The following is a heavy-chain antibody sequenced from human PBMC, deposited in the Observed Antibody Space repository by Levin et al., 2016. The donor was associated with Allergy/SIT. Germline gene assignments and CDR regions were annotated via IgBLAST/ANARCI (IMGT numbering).Heavy chain of an antibody. J-gene: IGHJ6*02. CDR2: IYYSGST. CDR1: GGSISSSSYY. CDR3: AGVATIREPTSAAGSRTGGYYYYGMDV. V-gene: IGHV4-39*07. D-gene: IGHD5-12*01. Sequence: SETLSLTCTVSGGSISSSSYYWGWIRQPPGKGLEWIGSIYYSGSTYYNPSLKSRVTISVDTSKNQFSLKLSSVTAADTAVYYCAGVATIREPTSAAGSRTGGYYYYGMDVWGQGTTVTVSS.